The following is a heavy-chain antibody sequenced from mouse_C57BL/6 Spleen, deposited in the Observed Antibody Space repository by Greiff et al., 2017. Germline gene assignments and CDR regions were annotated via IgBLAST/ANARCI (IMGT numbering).Heavy chain of an antibody. V-gene: IGHV1-85*01. CDR2: IYPRDGST. Sequence: VQRVESGPELVKPGASVKLSCKASGYTFTSYDINWVKQRPGQGLEWIGWIYPRDGSTKYNEKFKGKATLTVDTSSSTAYMELHSLTSEDSAVYFCARWDYGSSYWYFDVWGTGTTVTVSS. CDR3: ARWDYGSSYWYFDV. J-gene: IGHJ1*03. CDR1: GYTFTSYD. D-gene: IGHD1-1*01.